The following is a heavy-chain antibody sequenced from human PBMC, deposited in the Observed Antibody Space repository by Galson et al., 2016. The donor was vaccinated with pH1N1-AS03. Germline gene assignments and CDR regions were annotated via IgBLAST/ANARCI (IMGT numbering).Heavy chain of an antibody. CDR2: LLPSGTT. Sequence: TLSLTCTVAGGSVTRGGFFWSWIRQPAGKELEWMGRLLPSGTTNYNPSFKSRVTMSMDTSKNQFSLELNSATAADTAIYYCARGVRVDCGRELCYSGMDVWGQGATVTVSS. CDR1: GGSVTRGGFF. V-gene: IGHV4-61*02. CDR3: ARGVRVDCGRELCYSGMDV. D-gene: IGHD2-21*01. J-gene: IGHJ6*02.